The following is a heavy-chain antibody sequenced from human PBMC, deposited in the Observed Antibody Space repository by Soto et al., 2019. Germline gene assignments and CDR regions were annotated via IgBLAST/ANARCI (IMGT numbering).Heavy chain of an antibody. J-gene: IGHJ6*02. CDR1: GGSISSGDYY. CDR2: IYYSGST. Sequence: SETLSLTCTVSGGSISSGDYYWSWIRQPPGKGLEWIGYIYYSGSTYYNPSLKSRVTISVDTSKNQFSLKLSSVTAADTAVYYCARDLASGAPGLHGMDVWGQGTTVTVSS. V-gene: IGHV4-30-4*01. CDR3: ARDLASGAPGLHGMDV. D-gene: IGHD3-10*01.